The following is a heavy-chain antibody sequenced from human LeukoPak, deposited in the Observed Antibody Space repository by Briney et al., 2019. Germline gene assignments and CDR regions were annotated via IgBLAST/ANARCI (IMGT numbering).Heavy chain of an antibody. D-gene: IGHD6-19*01. CDR3: ESRATSYNLDVSSGQ. CDR2: INPTGGST. J-gene: IGHJ1*01. CDR1: RYTFTGSS. Sequence: ASVKVSSEPSRYTFTGSSVSWVPQAPGQGLEWMGIINPTGGSTSYAQKFQDRVTMTRDTSTSTVYLELSSLRSEDTAMYYCESRATSYNLDVSSGQRALGT. V-gene: IGHV1-46*01.